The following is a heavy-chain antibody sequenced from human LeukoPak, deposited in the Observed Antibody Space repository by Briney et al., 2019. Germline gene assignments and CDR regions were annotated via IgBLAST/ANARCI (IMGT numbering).Heavy chain of an antibody. J-gene: IGHJ4*02. CDR2: IKQDGSEK. CDR1: GFTFSSYW. V-gene: IGHV3-7*03. CDR3: AKEAEWELLTYYFDY. D-gene: IGHD1-26*01. Sequence: GGSLRLSCAASGFTFSSYWMSWVRQAPGKGLEWVANIKQDGSEKYYVDSVKGRFTISRDNAKNSLYLQMNSLRAEDTAVYYCAKEAEWELLTYYFDYWGQGTLVTVSS.